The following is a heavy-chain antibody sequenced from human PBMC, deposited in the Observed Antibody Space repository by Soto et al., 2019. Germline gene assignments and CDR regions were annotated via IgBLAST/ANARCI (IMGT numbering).Heavy chain of an antibody. D-gene: IGHD5-12*01. CDR1: GFTFYNTW. V-gene: IGHV3-15*01. CDR3: TTDRRSGYDPQFDF. J-gene: IGHJ4*02. CDR2: VKSKTDGGAT. Sequence: EVQLVESGGDLVQPGGSLRLSCTASGFTFYNTWMSWVRQAPGKGLEWVGRVKSKTDGGATDYNELVRGRFTISRDDSEKTLYLQMNSLQTDDTAVYYCTTDRRSGYDPQFDFWGQGTLVTVSS.